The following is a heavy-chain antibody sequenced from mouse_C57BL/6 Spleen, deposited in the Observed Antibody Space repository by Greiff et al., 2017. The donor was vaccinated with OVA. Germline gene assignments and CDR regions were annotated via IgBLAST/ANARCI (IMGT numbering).Heavy chain of an antibody. CDR3: AREENYYGSRGYFDY. CDR2: INYDGSST. CDR1: GFTFSDYY. D-gene: IGHD1-1*01. Sequence: DVKLVESEGGLVQPGSSMKLSCTASGFTFSDYYMAWVRQVPEKGLEWVANINYDGSSTYYLDSLKSRFIISRDNAKNILYLQMSSLKSEDTATYYCAREENYYGSRGYFDYWGQGTTLTVSS. J-gene: IGHJ2*01. V-gene: IGHV5-16*01.